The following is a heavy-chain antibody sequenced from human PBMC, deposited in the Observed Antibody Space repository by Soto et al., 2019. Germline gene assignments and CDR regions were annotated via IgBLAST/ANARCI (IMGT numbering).Heavy chain of an antibody. Sequence: SETLSLTCTVSGGSISSYYWSWIRQPPGKGLEWIGYIYYNVNTNYNPSLKSRVTISVDTSRNQFSLKLSSVTAAATAVYYCARSIQLWFSLGYFDYWGQGTLVTVSS. J-gene: IGHJ4*02. CDR2: IYYNVNT. CDR3: ARSIQLWFSLGYFDY. D-gene: IGHD5-18*01. V-gene: IGHV4-59*08. CDR1: GGSISSYY.